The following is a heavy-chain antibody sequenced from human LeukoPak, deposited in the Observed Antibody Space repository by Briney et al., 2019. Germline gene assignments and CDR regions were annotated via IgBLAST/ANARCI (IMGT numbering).Heavy chain of an antibody. CDR3: ARGYFDVFDY. CDR2: IYYSEIT. J-gene: IGHJ4*02. CDR1: GVTISSFY. V-gene: IGHV4-59*01. D-gene: IGHD3-9*01. Sequence: PSVTLSCTGSGSGVTISSFYWSWIRPPPGKELEWIRYIYYSEITNYNPSLTSQVTISVDTSKNQFSLKLSSVTAADTAVYYCARGYFDVFDYWGQGTLVTVSS.